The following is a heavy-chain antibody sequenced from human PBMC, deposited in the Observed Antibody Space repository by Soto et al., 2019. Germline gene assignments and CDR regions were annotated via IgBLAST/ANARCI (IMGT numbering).Heavy chain of an antibody. CDR1: GFTFSSYG. J-gene: IGHJ4*02. V-gene: IGHV3-33*01. Sequence: PGGSLRLSCAASGFTFSSYGMHWVRQAPGKGLEWVAVIWYDGSNKYYADSVKGRFTISRDNSKNTLYLQMNSLRAEDTAVYYCARVGGGLYYFDYWGQGTLVTVSS. CDR3: ARVGGGLYYFDY. D-gene: IGHD2-15*01. CDR2: IWYDGSNK.